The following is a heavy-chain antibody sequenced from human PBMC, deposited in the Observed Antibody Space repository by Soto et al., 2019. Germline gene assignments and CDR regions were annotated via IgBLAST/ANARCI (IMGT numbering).Heavy chain of an antibody. Sequence: GGSLRLSCSASGFTFNTFAMHWVRQTPGKGLEFVSAISSNGGNTYYADSVKGRFAISRDNSKNTLYLQMYSLRPEDTALYYCVKEAHMRSDWYGQFDCWGQGTLVTVSS. CDR2: ISSNGGNT. CDR1: GFTFNTFA. D-gene: IGHD6-19*01. J-gene: IGHJ4*02. V-gene: IGHV3-64D*06. CDR3: VKEAHMRSDWYGQFDC.